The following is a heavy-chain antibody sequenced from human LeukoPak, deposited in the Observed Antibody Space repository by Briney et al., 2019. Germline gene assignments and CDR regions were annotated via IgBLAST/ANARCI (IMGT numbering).Heavy chain of an antibody. CDR1: GGSISSSSYY. D-gene: IGHD2-2*01. CDR2: IYYSGST. CDR3: ATQPRCSSTSCHDY. Sequence: PSETLSLTCTVSGGSISSSSYYWGWIRQPPGKGLEWIGSIYYSGSTYYNPSLKSRVTISVDTSKNQFSLKLSSVTAADTAVYYCATQPRCSSTSCHDYWGQGTLVTVSS. V-gene: IGHV4-39*01. J-gene: IGHJ4*02.